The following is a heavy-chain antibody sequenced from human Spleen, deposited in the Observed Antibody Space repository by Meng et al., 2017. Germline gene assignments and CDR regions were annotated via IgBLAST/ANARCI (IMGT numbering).Heavy chain of an antibody. CDR3: ARGNGDYVIRYGLDV. CDR2: ISAYNGKT. CDR1: GYTFLNYG. Sequence: QVQLVQSGAEVKRPGASVKVSCKASGYTFLNYGISWVRQAPGQGLEWMGWISAYNGKTDSAQNFQGRVTMTTDTSTNTAYMELRSLRSDDTAIYYCARGNGDYVIRYGLDVWGQGTTVTVSS. D-gene: IGHD4-17*01. V-gene: IGHV1-18*01. J-gene: IGHJ6*02.